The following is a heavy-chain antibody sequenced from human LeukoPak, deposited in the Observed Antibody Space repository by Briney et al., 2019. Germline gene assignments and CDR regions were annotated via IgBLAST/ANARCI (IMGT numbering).Heavy chain of an antibody. Sequence: SETLSLTCTVSGGSISSSSYYWGWIRQPPGKGLEWIGSIYYSGSTYYNPSLKSRVTISVDTSKNQFSLKLSSVTAADTAVYYCARARYSYDFDPWGQGTLVTVSS. CDR1: GGSISSSSYY. D-gene: IGHD5-18*01. CDR3: ARARYSYDFDP. J-gene: IGHJ5*02. CDR2: IYYSGST. V-gene: IGHV4-39*01.